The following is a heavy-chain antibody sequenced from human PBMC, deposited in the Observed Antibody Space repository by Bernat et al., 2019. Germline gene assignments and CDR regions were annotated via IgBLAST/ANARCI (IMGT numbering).Heavy chain of an antibody. CDR3: ARDLPPFLEWPMGKFDP. CDR1: GFTFSSYN. V-gene: IGHV3-48*01. Sequence: EVQLVESGGGLVQPGGSLRLSCAASGFTFSSYNMNWVRQAPGKGLEWVSYISSSSNTIYYADSVKGRFTISRDNAKNSLYLQMNSLRAEDTAVYYCARDLPPFLEWPMGKFDPWGQGTLVTVSS. CDR2: ISSSSNTI. J-gene: IGHJ5*02. D-gene: IGHD3-3*01.